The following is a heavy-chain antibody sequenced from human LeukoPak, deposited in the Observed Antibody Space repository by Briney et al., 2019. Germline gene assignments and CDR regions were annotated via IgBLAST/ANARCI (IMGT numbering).Heavy chain of an antibody. V-gene: IGHV1-2*02. J-gene: IGHJ3*02. CDR1: GYTFTSYY. D-gene: IGHD3-9*01. CDR3: ARDPKYYDILTGYYSLDAFDI. CDR2: INPNSGGT. Sequence: ASVKVSCTASGYTFTSYYMHWVRQAPGQGLEWMGWINPNSGGTNYAEKFQGRVTMTRDTSISTAYMELSRLRSDDTAVYYCARDPKYYDILTGYYSLDAFDIWGQGTMVTVPS.